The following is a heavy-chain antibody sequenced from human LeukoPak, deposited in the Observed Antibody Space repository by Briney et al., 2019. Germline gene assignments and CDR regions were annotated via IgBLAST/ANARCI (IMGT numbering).Heavy chain of an antibody. V-gene: IGHV1-69*04. J-gene: IGHJ4*02. CDR3: ARVGYCSSTSCYLDY. D-gene: IGHD2-2*03. CDR2: IIPILGIA. CDR1: GGTFSSYA. Sequence: SVKVSCKASGGTFSSYAISWVRQAPGQGLEWMGRIIPILGIANYAQKFQGRVTITADKSTSTAYMELSSLRSEDTAVYYCARVGYCSSTSCYLDYWGQGTLVTVSS.